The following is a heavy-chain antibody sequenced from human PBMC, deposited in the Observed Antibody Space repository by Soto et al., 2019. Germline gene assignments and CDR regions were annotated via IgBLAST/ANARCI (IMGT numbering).Heavy chain of an antibody. CDR2: ISNDGSRT. D-gene: IGHD3-10*01. V-gene: IGHV3-74*01. Sequence: EVQLVESGGGLVQPGGSLRLSCAASGFTFSSYWMHWVRQAPGKGLVWVSRISNDGSRTSYADSVKGRFTISRDNAKNTLYLQMNSLRAEDTAVYYCTRSDYYGSGSYIYYYGMDVWGQGTTVTVSS. CDR3: TRSDYYGSGSYIYYYGMDV. CDR1: GFTFSSYW. J-gene: IGHJ6*02.